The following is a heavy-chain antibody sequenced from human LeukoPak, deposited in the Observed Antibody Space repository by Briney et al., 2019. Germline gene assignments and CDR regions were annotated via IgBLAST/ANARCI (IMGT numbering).Heavy chain of an antibody. V-gene: IGHV3-7*03. CDR2: IKQDGSEK. J-gene: IGHJ3*02. CDR1: GFTFINYW. Sequence: GGSLRLSCAASGFTFINYWMNWVRQAPGKGLEWVASIKQDGSEKYYVDSVKGRFTISRDNAKNSLYLQMNSLRAEDTAVYYCARRGDISSMSAFDIWGQGTMVTVSS. D-gene: IGHD2-2*01. CDR3: ARRGDISSMSAFDI.